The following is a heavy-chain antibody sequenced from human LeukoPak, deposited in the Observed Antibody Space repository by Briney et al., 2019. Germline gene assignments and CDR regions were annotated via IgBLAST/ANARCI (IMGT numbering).Heavy chain of an antibody. Sequence: SETLSLTCAVYGGSFSGYYWSWIRQPPGKGLEWIGEINHSGSTNYNPSLKSRVTISVDTSKNQFSLKLSSVTAADTAVYCCARGKIVRGGWFDPWGQGTLVTVSS. CDR2: INHSGST. CDR1: GGSFSGYY. D-gene: IGHD2/OR15-2a*01. CDR3: ARGKIVRGGWFDP. V-gene: IGHV4-34*01. J-gene: IGHJ5*02.